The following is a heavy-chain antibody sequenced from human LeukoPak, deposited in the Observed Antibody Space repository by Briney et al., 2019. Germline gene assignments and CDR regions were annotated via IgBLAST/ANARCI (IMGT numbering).Heavy chain of an antibody. CDR2: IYTSGST. V-gene: IGHV4-4*07. D-gene: IGHD6-6*01. Sequence: SETLSLTCTVSGGSISNYYWSWIRQPAGKGLEWIGRIYTSGSTNYNPSLKSRVTMSVDTSKNQFSLKLDSVTAADTAVYYCARDVRRSSSSSNSYYYYMDVRGKGTTVTVSS. CDR3: ARDVRRSSSSSNSYYYYMDV. CDR1: GGSISNYY. J-gene: IGHJ6*03.